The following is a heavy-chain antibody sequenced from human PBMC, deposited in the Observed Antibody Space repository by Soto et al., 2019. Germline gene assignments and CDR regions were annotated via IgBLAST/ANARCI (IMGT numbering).Heavy chain of an antibody. CDR3: ARDRVTEAGTLDY. J-gene: IGHJ4*02. CDR1: GFTFSSYS. Sequence: GGSLRLSCAASGFTFSSYSMNWVRQAPGKGLEWVAVTSKDGSNKYYADSVKGRFTISRDNSKNTLYLQMNSLRAEDTAMYYCARDRVTEAGTLDYWGQGTLVTVSS. CDR2: TSKDGSNK. D-gene: IGHD6-13*01. V-gene: IGHV3-30*03.